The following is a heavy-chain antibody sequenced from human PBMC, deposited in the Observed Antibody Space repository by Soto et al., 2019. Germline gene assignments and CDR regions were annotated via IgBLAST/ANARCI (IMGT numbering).Heavy chain of an antibody. J-gene: IGHJ6*02. D-gene: IGHD1-26*01. CDR3: ASLAEYRGSDGYYGMDV. Sequence: QVQLVESGGGVVQPGRSLRLSCAASGFTFSSYGMHWVRQAPGKGLEWVAVIWYDGSNKYYADSVKGRFTISRDNSKNTLYLQMNSLSAEDTAVYYGASLAEYRGSDGYYGMDVWGQGTTVTVSS. CDR1: GFTFSSYG. V-gene: IGHV3-33*01. CDR2: IWYDGSNK.